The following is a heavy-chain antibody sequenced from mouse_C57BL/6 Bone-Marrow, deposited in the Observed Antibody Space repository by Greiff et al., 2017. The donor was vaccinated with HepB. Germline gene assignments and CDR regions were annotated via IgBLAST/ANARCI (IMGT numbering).Heavy chain of an antibody. J-gene: IGHJ4*01. D-gene: IGHD2-4*01. Sequence: EVKLQESGPGLVKPSQSLSLTCSVTGYSITSGYYWNWLRQFAGNKLEWMGYISYEGRNNYNPSLKNRIAITHDTSKNQFFLKLNSVTTEDTATYYCSSLYDYDNYYAMDYWGQGTSVTVSS. CDR2: ISYEGRN. CDR1: GYSITSGYY. CDR3: SSLYDYDNYYAMDY. V-gene: IGHV3-6*01.